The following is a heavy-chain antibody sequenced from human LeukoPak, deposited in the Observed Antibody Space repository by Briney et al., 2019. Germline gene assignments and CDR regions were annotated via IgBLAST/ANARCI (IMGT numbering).Heavy chain of an antibody. J-gene: IGHJ5*02. CDR2: ISSGSTMI. Sequence: GGSLRLSCAASGFAFSVYSMNWVRQAPGKGLEWISYISSGSTMIYYADSVKGRFTISRDNAKNSLYLQMNSLRVEDTAVYHCTRYDSSRFDPWGQGTLVIVSA. CDR3: TRYDSSRFDP. V-gene: IGHV3-48*01. CDR1: GFAFSVYS. D-gene: IGHD3-3*01.